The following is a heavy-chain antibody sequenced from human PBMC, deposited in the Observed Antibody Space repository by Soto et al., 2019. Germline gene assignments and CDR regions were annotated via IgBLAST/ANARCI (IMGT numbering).Heavy chain of an antibody. CDR3: ARILFGRSVAGGYFYMDV. CDR1: GFSLSNGKVG. CDR2: IFSNDEK. Sequence: HVTLKESGPVLVKPTETLTLTCTVSGFSLSNGKVGASWIRQPPGKALNWLPHIFSNDEKSYRTSLKSRLTISEDTSKSQVVLTMTNVDPVDTATYYCARILFGRSVAGGYFYMDVWGKGTTVTVSS. J-gene: IGHJ6*03. V-gene: IGHV2-26*01. D-gene: IGHD6-19*01.